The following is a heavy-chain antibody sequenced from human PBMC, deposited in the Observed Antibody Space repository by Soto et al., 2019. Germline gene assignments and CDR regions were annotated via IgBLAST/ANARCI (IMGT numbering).Heavy chain of an antibody. CDR3: ARDFWREMSAAAYCFDY. Sequence: QVQLLESGGGVVQPGRSLRLSCAASGFTFSSYGMHWVRQAPGKGLEWVAVIWNDGSKEYHADSVKGRFTITRDNSKNTLYLEMYGLRAEHTAVYYCARDFWREMSAAAYCFDYWGHGRLVAAS. J-gene: IGHJ4*01. D-gene: IGHD3-3*01. CDR1: GFTFSSYG. CDR2: IWNDGSKE. V-gene: IGHV3-33*01.